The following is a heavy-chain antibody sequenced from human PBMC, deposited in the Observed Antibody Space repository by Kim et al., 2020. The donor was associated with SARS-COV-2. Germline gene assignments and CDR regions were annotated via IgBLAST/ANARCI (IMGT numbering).Heavy chain of an antibody. CDR3: AKDRVLWFGEFFDY. V-gene: IGHV3-23*01. Sequence: ADAVKGRVTISRDNSNNPLYLQMNSLRAEDTAVYYCAKDRVLWFGEFFDYWGQGTLVTVSS. J-gene: IGHJ4*02. D-gene: IGHD3-10*01.